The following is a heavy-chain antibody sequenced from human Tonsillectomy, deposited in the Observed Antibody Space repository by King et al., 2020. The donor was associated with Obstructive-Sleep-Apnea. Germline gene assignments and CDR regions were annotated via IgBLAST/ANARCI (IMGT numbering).Heavy chain of an antibody. CDR3: AGVPYDFWSGYYQGPGGMDV. V-gene: IGHV4-4*02. CDR1: GGSITSSDW. Sequence: QLQESGPGLVKPSGTLSLTCAVSGGSITSSDWWSWVRQPPGKGLEWIGEIYHSGSTHYNPSLKIRVTISVDKSKNQFSLKLSSVTDADTAVYYCAGVPYDFWSGYYQGPGGMDVWGQGTTVTVSS. D-gene: IGHD3-3*01. CDR2: IYHSGST. J-gene: IGHJ6*02.